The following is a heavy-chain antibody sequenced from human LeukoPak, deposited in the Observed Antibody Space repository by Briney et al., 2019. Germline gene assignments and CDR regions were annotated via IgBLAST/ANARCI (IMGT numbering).Heavy chain of an antibody. D-gene: IGHD6-13*01. J-gene: IGHJ4*02. CDR1: DGSIRSYY. Sequence: SETLSLTCTVSDGSIRSYYWSWIRQPPGKGLEWIGYIYYSGNTYYNPSLKSRVTISPDTSKSQFSLRLKSVTAVDTAVYYCARQIIRGQYLVHFDYWSQGTLVTVSS. CDR2: IYYSGNT. V-gene: IGHV4-59*08. CDR3: ARQIIRGQYLVHFDY.